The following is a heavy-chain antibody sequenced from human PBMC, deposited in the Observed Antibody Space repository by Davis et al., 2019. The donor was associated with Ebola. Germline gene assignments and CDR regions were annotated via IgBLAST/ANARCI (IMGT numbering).Heavy chain of an antibody. CDR3: ASLSRLYYYGMDV. D-gene: IGHD6-25*01. Sequence: GESLKISCAASGFTFSSYAMHWVRQAPGKGLEWVAVISYDGSNKYYADSVKGRFTISRDNSKNTLYLQMNSLRAEDTAVYYCASLSRLYYYGMDVWGQGTTVTVSS. J-gene: IGHJ6*02. CDR2: ISYDGSNK. CDR1: GFTFSSYA. V-gene: IGHV3-30-3*01.